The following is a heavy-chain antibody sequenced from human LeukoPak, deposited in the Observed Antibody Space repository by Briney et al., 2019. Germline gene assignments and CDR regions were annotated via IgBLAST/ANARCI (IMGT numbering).Heavy chain of an antibody. V-gene: IGHV4-34*01. J-gene: IGHJ3*02. CDR2: INHSGST. D-gene: IGHD3-3*01. CDR1: GGSFSGYY. Sequence: PSETLSLTCAVYGGSFSGYYWSWIRQPPGKGLEWIGEINHSGSTNYNPSLKSRVTISVDTSKNQISLKLSSVTAADTAVYYCARSFSVDAFDIWGQGTMVTVSS. CDR3: ARSFSVDAFDI.